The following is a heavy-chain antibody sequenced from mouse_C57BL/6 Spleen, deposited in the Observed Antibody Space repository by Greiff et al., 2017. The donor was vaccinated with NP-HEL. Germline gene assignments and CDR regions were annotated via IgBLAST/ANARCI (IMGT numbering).Heavy chain of an antibody. CDR1: GYTFTSYW. J-gene: IGHJ4*01. Sequence: QVQLKQPGAELVRPGSSVKLSCKASGYTFTSYWMHWVKQRPIQGLEWIGNIDPSDSETHYNQKFKDKATLTVDKSSSTAYMQLSSLTSEDSAVYYCARDDSSYYYAMDYWGQGTSVTVSS. CDR3: ARDDSSYYYAMDY. CDR2: IDPSDSET. D-gene: IGHD2-4*01. V-gene: IGHV1-52*01.